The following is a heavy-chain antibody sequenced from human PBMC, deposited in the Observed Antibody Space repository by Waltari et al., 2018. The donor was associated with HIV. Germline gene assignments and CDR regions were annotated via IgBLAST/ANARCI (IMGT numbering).Heavy chain of an antibody. CDR3: ARDFLPQLLWFGGRDYYGMDV. Sequence: EVQLVESGGGLVQPGGSLRLSCAASGFTFRRSWMHWVRRAPGKGLVWVSRINSDGRSTSYADSVKGRFTISRDNAKNTLYLQMNSLRAEDTAVYYCARDFLPQLLWFGGRDYYGMDVWGQGTTVTVSS. D-gene: IGHD3-10*01. J-gene: IGHJ6*02. V-gene: IGHV3-74*01. CDR2: INSDGRST. CDR1: GFTFRRSW.